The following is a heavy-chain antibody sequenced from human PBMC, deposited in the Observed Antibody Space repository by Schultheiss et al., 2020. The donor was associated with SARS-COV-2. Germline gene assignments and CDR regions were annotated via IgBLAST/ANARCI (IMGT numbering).Heavy chain of an antibody. D-gene: IGHD2-2*01. Sequence: GGSLRLSCVASGFTLSNVWMSWVRQAPGKGLEWVGRIKSKTDGGTTDYAAPVKGRFTISRDDSKNTLYLQMNSLKTEDTAVYYCTTDWWYCSSTSCYDYMDVWGKGTTVTVSS. V-gene: IGHV3-15*01. CDR3: TTDWWYCSSTSCYDYMDV. CDR2: IKSKTDGGTT. CDR1: GFTLSNVW. J-gene: IGHJ6*03.